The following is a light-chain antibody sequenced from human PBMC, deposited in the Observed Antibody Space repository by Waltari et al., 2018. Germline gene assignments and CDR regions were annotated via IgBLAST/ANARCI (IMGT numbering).Light chain of an antibody. V-gene: IGLV2-14*03. CDR3: SSYITTNTLEL. Sequence: QSALTQPASVSGSPGQSITISCTGTSSDVGPYNYVSWYQQHPGKAPKLLIYDVSYRPSGVSYRFSGSKSGNTASRTISGLQAEDEADYYCSSYITTNTLELFGGGTSLTVL. CDR1: SSDVGPYNY. J-gene: IGLJ3*02. CDR2: DVS.